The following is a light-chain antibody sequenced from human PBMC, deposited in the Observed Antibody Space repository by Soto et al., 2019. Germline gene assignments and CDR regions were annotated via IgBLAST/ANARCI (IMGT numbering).Light chain of an antibody. CDR3: AAWDDTLNGREVV. CDR1: SSNIGTNN. Sequence: QSVLTQPPSASGTPGQRVTISCSGSSSNIGTNNVNWYQQLPGTAPKLLIYSNNQRPSGVPDRFSGSKSGTSASLAISGLQSEDEADYYCAAWDDTLNGREVVFGGGTKVTVL. CDR2: SNN. V-gene: IGLV1-44*01. J-gene: IGLJ2*01.